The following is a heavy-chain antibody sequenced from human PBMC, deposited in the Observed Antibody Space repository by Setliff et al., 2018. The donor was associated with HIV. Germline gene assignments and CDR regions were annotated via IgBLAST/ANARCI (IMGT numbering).Heavy chain of an antibody. V-gene: IGHV1-2*02. CDR1: GYTFSGYY. CDR2: INPNSDGT. CDR3: ARAPYSSVMHYFDY. J-gene: IGHJ4*02. Sequence: ASVKVSCKASGYTFSGYYFHWVRQAPGQGLEWMGWINPNSDGTNLAQRSQGRITMTTDTSLTTAYMELSRLRSDDTAVYYCARAPYSSVMHYFDYWGQGTLVTVSS. D-gene: IGHD4-4*01.